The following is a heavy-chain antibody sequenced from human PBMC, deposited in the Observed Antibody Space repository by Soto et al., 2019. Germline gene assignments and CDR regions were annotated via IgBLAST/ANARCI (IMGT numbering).Heavy chain of an antibody. CDR1: GDSISSRHW. CDR2: FYHSGYT. J-gene: IGHJ4*02. D-gene: IGHD2-8*01. CDR3: ANNGVGKGFDY. V-gene: IGHV4-4*02. Sequence: HVQLQGSGQGLVEPSGTLSLTCTVSGDSISSRHWWSWVRQSPNKGLEWIGEFYHSGYTNFNPSLKTRVSISADTSKNQFSLEVKSVTAADTAIYFCANNGVGKGFDYWGQGTLVSVSS.